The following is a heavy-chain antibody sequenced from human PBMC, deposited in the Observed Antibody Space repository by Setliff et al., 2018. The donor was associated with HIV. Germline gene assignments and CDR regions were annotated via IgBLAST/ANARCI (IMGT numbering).Heavy chain of an antibody. V-gene: IGHV3-23*01. J-gene: IGHJ5*02. CDR3: ARSGYSNYQSWFDP. CDR2: ISVSGETT. CDR1: GFTFSTFA. D-gene: IGHD4-4*01. Sequence: GESLRLSCAASGFTFSTFAMNWVRQAPRKGLEWVSIISVSGETTYYADYVKGRFTISRDNSKNTLYLQMNSLRAEDTAIYYCARSGYSNYQSWFDPWGQGTLVTVSS.